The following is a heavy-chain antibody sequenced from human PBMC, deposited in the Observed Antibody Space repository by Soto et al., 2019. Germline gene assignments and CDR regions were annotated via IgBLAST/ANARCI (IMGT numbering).Heavy chain of an antibody. CDR2: INPNSGAT. CDR3: ARGVSMVRGVIAPGMDV. Sequence: ASVKVSCKASGYTFTGYYMHWVRQAPGQGLEWMGWINPNSGATNYAQKFQGWVTMTRDTSTSTAHMEVSRLRSDDTAVYYCARGVSMVRGVIAPGMDVWGQGTTVTVSS. V-gene: IGHV1-2*04. J-gene: IGHJ6*02. D-gene: IGHD3-10*01. CDR1: GYTFTGYY.